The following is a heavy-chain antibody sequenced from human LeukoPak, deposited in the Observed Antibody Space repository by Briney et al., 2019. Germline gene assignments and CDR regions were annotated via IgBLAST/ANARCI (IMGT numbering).Heavy chain of an antibody. CDR2: IKQDGSEK. CDR1: GFTFSSYW. V-gene: IGHV3-7*01. Sequence: GGSLRLSCAASGFTFSSYWVSWVRQAPGKGLEWVANIKQDGSEKYYVDSVKGRFTISRDNAKNSLYLQMNSLRAEDTAVYYCARARGYYGSGTFDYWGQGTLVTVSS. D-gene: IGHD3-10*01. J-gene: IGHJ4*02. CDR3: ARARGYYGSGTFDY.